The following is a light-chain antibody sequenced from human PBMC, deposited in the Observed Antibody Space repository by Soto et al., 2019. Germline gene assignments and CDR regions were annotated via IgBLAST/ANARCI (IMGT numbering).Light chain of an antibody. J-gene: IGLJ3*02. Sequence: QSVLTQPASVSGSPGQSITISCTGTSSDVGHYNYVSWYQQHPGKAPELMIYESSNRPSGVSNRFSGSKSGNTASLTISGLQAEDEADYYCSSYTSSTTLGFGGGTKLTVL. CDR2: ESS. V-gene: IGLV2-14*01. CDR3: SSYTSSTTLG. CDR1: SSDVGHYNY.